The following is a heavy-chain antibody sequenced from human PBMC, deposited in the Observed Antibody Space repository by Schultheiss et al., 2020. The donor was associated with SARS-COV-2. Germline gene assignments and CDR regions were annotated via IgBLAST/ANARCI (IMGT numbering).Heavy chain of an antibody. CDR3: ASSTNDYGDYWAFDI. V-gene: IGHV4-61*01. J-gene: IGHJ3*02. D-gene: IGHD4-17*01. CDR2: IYHSGST. CDR1: GGSVSSGSYY. Sequence: ETLSLTCTVSGGSVSSGSYYWSWIRQHPGKGLEWIGYIYHSGSTNYNPSLKSRVTISVDTSKNQFSLKLSSVTAADTAVYYCASSTNDYGDYWAFDIWGQGTMVTVSS.